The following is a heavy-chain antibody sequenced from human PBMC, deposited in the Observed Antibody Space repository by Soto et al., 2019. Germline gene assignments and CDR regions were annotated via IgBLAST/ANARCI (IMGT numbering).Heavy chain of an antibody. V-gene: IGHV3-53*01. J-gene: IGHJ6*02. Sequence: EVQLVESGGGLIQPGGSLNLSCAASGLPVSTNYMSWVRHGPGKGLEWVSVIYNDGKTYYADSVKGRFTISRDASKNTLHLQMYILRDEDTAVYYCVRPLPSGQNYGMDVWGQGTTVTVSS. CDR1: GLPVSTNY. D-gene: IGHD3-10*01. CDR2: IYNDGKT. CDR3: VRPLPSGQNYGMDV.